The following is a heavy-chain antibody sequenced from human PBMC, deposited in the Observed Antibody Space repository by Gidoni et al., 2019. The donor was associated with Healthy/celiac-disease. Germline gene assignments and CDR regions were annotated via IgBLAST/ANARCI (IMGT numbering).Heavy chain of an antibody. CDR1: GFTSSSSG. CDR2: ISYDGSNK. D-gene: IGHD5-18*01. Sequence: QVQLVESGGGVVQPGRSLRLSCAASGFTSSSSGMHWVRQAPGKGLEWVAVISYDGSNKYYADSVKGRFTISRDNSKNTLYLQMNSLRAEDTAVYYCAKTGYSYGSEMEGFWVYWGQGTLVTVSS. V-gene: IGHV3-30*18. CDR3: AKTGYSYGSEMEGFWVY. J-gene: IGHJ4*02.